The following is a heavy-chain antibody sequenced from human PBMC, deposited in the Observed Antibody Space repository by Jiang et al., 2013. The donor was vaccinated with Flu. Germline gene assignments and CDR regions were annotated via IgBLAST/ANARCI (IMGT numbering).Heavy chain of an antibody. D-gene: IGHD2-8*01. CDR2: IYYSGST. J-gene: IGHJ5*02. CDR1: GGSISSYY. Sequence: LLKPSETLSLTCTVSGGSISSYYWSWIRQPPGKGLEWIGYIYYSGSTNYNPSLKSRVTISVDTSKNQFSLKLSSVTAADTAVYYCARAPREWDWFDPWGQGTLVTVSS. CDR3: ARAPREWDWFDP. V-gene: IGHV4-59*01.